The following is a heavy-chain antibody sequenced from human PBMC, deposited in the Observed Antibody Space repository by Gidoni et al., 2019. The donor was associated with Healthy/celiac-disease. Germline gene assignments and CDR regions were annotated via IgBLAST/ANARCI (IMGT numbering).Heavy chain of an antibody. CDR1: GFTFSGYA. V-gene: IGHV3-30-3*01. CDR2: ISYDGSNK. J-gene: IGHJ4*02. Sequence: QVQLVESGGGVVQPGRSLRLSCAASGFTFSGYAMHWVRQAPGKGLEWVAVISYDGSNKYYADSVKGRFTISRDNSKNTLYLQMNSLRAEDTAVYYCARAEYYDFWSGYSLLYYFDYWGQGTLVTVSS. CDR3: ARAEYYDFWSGYSLLYYFDY. D-gene: IGHD3-3*01.